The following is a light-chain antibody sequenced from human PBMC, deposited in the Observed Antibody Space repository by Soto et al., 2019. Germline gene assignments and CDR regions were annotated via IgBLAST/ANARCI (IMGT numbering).Light chain of an antibody. Sequence: DIQMTQSPPSLSASVGDRVTITCQASQDISNYLNWYQQKLGKAPKRLIYDASNLETGVPSRFSGSGSGTHFTFTITSLQPEDSATYHCQHFDNLHLSFGPGTKVHIK. CDR2: DAS. CDR3: QHFDNLHLS. J-gene: IGKJ3*01. CDR1: QDISNY. V-gene: IGKV1-33*01.